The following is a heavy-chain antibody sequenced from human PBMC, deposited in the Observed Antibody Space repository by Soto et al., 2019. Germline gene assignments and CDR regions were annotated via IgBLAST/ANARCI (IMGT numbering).Heavy chain of an antibody. D-gene: IGHD6-6*01. Sequence: GGSLRLSCTASGFTFGDYAMSWFRQAPGKGLEWVGFIRSKAYGGTTEYAASVKGRFTISRDDSKSIAYLQMNSLKTEDTAVYYCTRDQWYSSSSTWPTQPDYWGQGTLVTVSS. J-gene: IGHJ4*02. V-gene: IGHV3-49*03. CDR1: GFTFGDYA. CDR3: TRDQWYSSSSTWPTQPDY. CDR2: IRSKAYGGTT.